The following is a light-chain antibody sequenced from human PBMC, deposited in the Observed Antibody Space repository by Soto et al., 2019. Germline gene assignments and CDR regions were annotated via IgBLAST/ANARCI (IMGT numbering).Light chain of an antibody. Sequence: DIQMTQSPSSLSASVGDRVTITCRASQGIRNYLAWYQQKPGKVPKLLSYTASTLQSGVPSRFSGSGSGTDFTLTISGWQLEDVATNYGQNYSGPPCTLGQGTKREI. CDR2: TAS. CDR3: QNYSGPPCT. J-gene: IGKJ2*02. CDR1: QGIRNY. V-gene: IGKV1-27*01.